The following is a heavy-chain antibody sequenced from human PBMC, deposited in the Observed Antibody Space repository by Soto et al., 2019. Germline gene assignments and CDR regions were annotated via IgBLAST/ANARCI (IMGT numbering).Heavy chain of an antibody. V-gene: IGHV3-11*06. CDR3: ARAVGVVVYYGMDV. Sequence: GGSLSLSCAASGFTFSDYYMSWIRQAPGKGLEWVSYISSSSSYTNYADSVKGRFTISRDNAKNSLYLQMNSLRAEDTAVYYCARAVGVVVYYGMDVWGQGTTVTVSS. D-gene: IGHD3-3*01. CDR2: ISSSSSYT. J-gene: IGHJ6*02. CDR1: GFTFSDYY.